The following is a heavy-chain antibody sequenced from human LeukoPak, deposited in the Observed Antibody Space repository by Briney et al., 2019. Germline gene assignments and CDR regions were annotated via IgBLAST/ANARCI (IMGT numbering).Heavy chain of an antibody. J-gene: IGHJ4*02. CDR2: IYHSGST. V-gene: IGHV4-4*02. CDR3: ARGRGTDMVPPFDY. Sequence: PSETLSLTCAVSDGSISSSNWWSWVRQPPGKGLEWIGEIYHSGSTNYNPSLKSRVTISVDKSKNQFSLKLSSVTAADTAVYYCARGRGTDMVPPFDYWGQGTLVTVSS. D-gene: IGHD5-18*01. CDR1: DGSISSSNW.